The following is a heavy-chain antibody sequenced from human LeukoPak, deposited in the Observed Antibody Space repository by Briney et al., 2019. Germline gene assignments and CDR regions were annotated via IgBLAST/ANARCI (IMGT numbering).Heavy chain of an antibody. D-gene: IGHD6-19*01. Sequence: SVKVSCKASGGTFSSYTISWVRQAPGQGLEWMGRIIPIFGTANYAQKFQGRVTITTDESTSTAYMEPSSLRSEDTAVYYCARAKGYSSGWAENWFDPWGQGTLVTVSS. J-gene: IGHJ5*02. CDR1: GGTFSSYT. CDR3: ARAKGYSSGWAENWFDP. CDR2: IIPIFGTA. V-gene: IGHV1-69*05.